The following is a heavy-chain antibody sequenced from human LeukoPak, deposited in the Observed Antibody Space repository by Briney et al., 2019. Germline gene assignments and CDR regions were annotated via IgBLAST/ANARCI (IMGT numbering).Heavy chain of an antibody. Sequence: SETLSLTCTVSGGSISSGGYYWSWTRQHPGKGLEWIGYIYYSGSTYYNPSLKSRVTISVDTSKNQFSLKLSSVTAADTAVYYCASSMATITKFDYWGQGTLVTVSS. D-gene: IGHD5-12*01. CDR3: ASSMATITKFDY. CDR1: GGSISSGGYY. V-gene: IGHV4-31*03. J-gene: IGHJ4*02. CDR2: IYYSGST.